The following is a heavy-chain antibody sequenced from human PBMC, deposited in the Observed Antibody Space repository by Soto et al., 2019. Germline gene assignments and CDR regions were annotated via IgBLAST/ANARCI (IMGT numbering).Heavy chain of an antibody. V-gene: IGHV3-33*01. CDR3: ARDVVGSGSYSDY. J-gene: IGHJ4*02. CDR1: GFTFSSYG. D-gene: IGHD3-10*01. Sequence: QVQLVESGGGVVQPGRSLRLSCAASGFTFSSYGMHWVRQAPGKGLEWVAVIWYDGSNKYYADSVKGRFTISRDNSKNTLYLQMNSLRAEDTAVYYCARDVVGSGSYSDYWGQGTLVTVSS. CDR2: IWYDGSNK.